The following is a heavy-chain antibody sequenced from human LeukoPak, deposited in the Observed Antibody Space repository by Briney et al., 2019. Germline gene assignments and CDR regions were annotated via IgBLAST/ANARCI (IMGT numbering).Heavy chain of an antibody. J-gene: IGHJ4*02. Sequence: GGSLRLSCAASGFIFDDYAMHWVRQAPGKGLEWVSSISWNSGSIGYADSVKGRFTISRDNAKNSLYLQMNSLRAEDTALYYCAKENYDSSGYYYFDYWGQGTLVTVSS. CDR1: GFIFDDYA. CDR2: ISWNSGSI. CDR3: AKENYDSSGYYYFDY. D-gene: IGHD3-22*01. V-gene: IGHV3-9*01.